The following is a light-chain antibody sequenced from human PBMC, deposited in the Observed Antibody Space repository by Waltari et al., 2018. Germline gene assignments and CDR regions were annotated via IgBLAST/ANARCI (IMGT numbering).Light chain of an antibody. Sequence: QSALTQPASVSGSPGQSITLSCTGTSSDVGGHNFVSWYQQHPGKAPKLIIYDVTNRPSGISNRFSGSKSGNTASLTISGLQAEDEADYYCSSYASNNDVLFGGGTKLTVL. V-gene: IGLV2-14*03. CDR2: DVT. J-gene: IGLJ2*01. CDR1: SSDVGGHNF. CDR3: SSYASNNDVL.